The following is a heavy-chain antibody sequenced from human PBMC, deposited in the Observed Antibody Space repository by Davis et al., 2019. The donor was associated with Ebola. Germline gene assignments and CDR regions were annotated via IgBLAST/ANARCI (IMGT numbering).Heavy chain of an antibody. V-gene: IGHV3-73*01. CDR3: TDGAIV. CDR2: IRDRDHSYAT. J-gene: IGHJ4*02. CDR1: GFIFSASA. Sequence: GVLKISCAASGFIFSASAIHWVRQASGKGLEWVGRIRDRDHSYATAYSSSVEGRFTVSRDDSENTAYLQMNSLKTEDSATYYCTDGAIVWGQGILVIVSS. D-gene: IGHD2-15*01.